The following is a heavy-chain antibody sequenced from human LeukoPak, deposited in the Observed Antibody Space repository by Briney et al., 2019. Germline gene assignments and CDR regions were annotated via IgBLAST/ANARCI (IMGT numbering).Heavy chain of an antibody. CDR2: INHSGST. Sequence: MASETLSLTCAAYGGSFSGYYWSWIRQPPGKGLEWIGEINHSGSTNYNPSLKSRVTISVDTSKNQFSLKLSSVTAADTAVYYCARGRIAAAGFDYWGQGTLVTVSS. CDR3: ARGRIAAAGFDY. CDR1: GGSFSGYY. D-gene: IGHD6-13*01. J-gene: IGHJ4*02. V-gene: IGHV4-34*01.